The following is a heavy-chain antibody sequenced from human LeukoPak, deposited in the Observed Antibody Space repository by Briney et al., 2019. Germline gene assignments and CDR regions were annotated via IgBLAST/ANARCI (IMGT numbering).Heavy chain of an antibody. CDR2: INPNRGGT. Sequence: ASVRVSCKASGYTFTGYYMHWVRQAPGQGREWMGWINPNRGGTNYAQKFQGRVTMTRDTSISRAYMELSRLRSDDTAVYYCARAFMITFGGVIVIPDTDYWGQGTLVTVSS. J-gene: IGHJ4*02. V-gene: IGHV1-2*02. CDR3: ARAFMITFGGVIVIPDTDY. CDR1: GYTFTGYY. D-gene: IGHD3-16*02.